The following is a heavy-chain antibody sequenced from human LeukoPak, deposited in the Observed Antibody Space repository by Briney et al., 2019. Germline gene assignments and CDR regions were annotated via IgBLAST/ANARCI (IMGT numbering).Heavy chain of an antibody. V-gene: IGHV3-23*01. CDR2: ISASGGTT. Sequence: GGSLRLSCAASGFTFSSYAMSWVRQAPGKGLEWVSGISASGGTTYYADSVEGRFTISRDNSKNTLYVQMNSLRAEDTAVYYCAKDGQYSSSSPYYFDYWGQGTLVTVSS. D-gene: IGHD6-6*01. J-gene: IGHJ4*02. CDR1: GFTFSSYA. CDR3: AKDGQYSSSSPYYFDY.